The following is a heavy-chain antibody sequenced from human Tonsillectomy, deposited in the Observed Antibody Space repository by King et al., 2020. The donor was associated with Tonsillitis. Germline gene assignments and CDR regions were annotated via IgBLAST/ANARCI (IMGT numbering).Heavy chain of an antibody. CDR3: ARSSGWGYNWFDP. V-gene: IGHV4-39*01. Sequence: LQLQESGPGLVKPSETLSLTCTVSGGSISSSSYYWGWIRQPPGKGLEWIGSIYYSGSTYYNPSLKSRVTISVDTSKNQFSLKLSSVTAADTAVYYCARSSGWGYNWFDPWGQGTLVTVSS. J-gene: IGHJ5*02. CDR1: GGSISSSSYY. D-gene: IGHD6-19*01. CDR2: IYYSGST.